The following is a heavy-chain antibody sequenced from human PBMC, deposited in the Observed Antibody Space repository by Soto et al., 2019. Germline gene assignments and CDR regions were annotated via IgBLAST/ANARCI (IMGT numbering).Heavy chain of an antibody. Sequence: VSVKVSCKASGYTFTSYYMHWVRQAPGQGLEWMGIINPSGGSTSYAQKFQGRVTMTRDTSTSTVYMELSSLRSEDTAVYYCARDPNSGSYGSNAFDIWGQGTMVTVSS. D-gene: IGHD1-26*01. J-gene: IGHJ3*02. CDR2: INPSGGST. CDR1: GYTFTSYY. CDR3: ARDPNSGSYGSNAFDI. V-gene: IGHV1-46*01.